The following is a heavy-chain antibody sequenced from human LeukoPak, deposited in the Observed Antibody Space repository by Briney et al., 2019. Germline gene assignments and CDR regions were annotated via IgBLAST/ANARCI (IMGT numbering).Heavy chain of an antibody. CDR1: GFTFSNYY. J-gene: IGHJ4*02. CDR2: ISIDGSIT. V-gene: IGHV3-74*01. D-gene: IGHD1-26*01. CDR3: ARETEFSGSFFVDY. Sequence: GGSLRLSCAASGFTFSNYYMQWVRQVPGKGLVWVSRISIDGSITSYADSVKGRFTISRDSAKNTLYLQMNSLRAEGTALYYCARETEFSGSFFVDYWGQGTLVTVSS.